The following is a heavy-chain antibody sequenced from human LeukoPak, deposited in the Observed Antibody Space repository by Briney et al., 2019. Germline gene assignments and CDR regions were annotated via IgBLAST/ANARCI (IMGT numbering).Heavy chain of an antibody. D-gene: IGHD6-13*01. CDR1: GFTFDDYA. Sequence: PGGSLRLSCAASGFTFDDYAMHWVRQAPGKGLEWVSGISWNSGSIGYADSVKGRFTISRDNAKNSLYLQMNSLRAEDTALYYCAKDPGENILVPLFDYWGQGTLVTVSS. CDR3: AKDPGENILVPLFDY. J-gene: IGHJ4*02. CDR2: ISWNSGSI. V-gene: IGHV3-9*01.